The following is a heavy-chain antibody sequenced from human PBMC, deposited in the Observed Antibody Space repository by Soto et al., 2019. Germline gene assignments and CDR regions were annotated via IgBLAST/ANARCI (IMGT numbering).Heavy chain of an antibody. CDR3: ALWFGAAGAP. Sequence: EVQLLESGGDLIQPGGSLRLSCAASGFTFTTHAMSWVRQAPGKGLEWVSAISDSGGSTYYANSVKGRFTISRDNSKNKLNLQNNGLRAEDTAVDSCALWFGAAGAPWGQGTLVTASS. J-gene: IGHJ5*02. D-gene: IGHD6-13*01. CDR1: GFTFTTHA. CDR2: ISDSGGST. V-gene: IGHV3-23*01.